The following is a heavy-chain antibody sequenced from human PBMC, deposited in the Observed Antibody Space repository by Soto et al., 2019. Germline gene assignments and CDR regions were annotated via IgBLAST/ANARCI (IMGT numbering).Heavy chain of an antibody. Sequence: ASVKVSCKASGYTFTCYYVHWVRQAPGQGLEWMGWINPNSGGTNYAQKFQGWVTMTRDTSISTAYMELSRLRSDDTAVYYCARGYCSGGSCYSGNWFDPWGQGTLVTVSS. CDR2: INPNSGGT. D-gene: IGHD2-15*01. CDR3: ARGYCSGGSCYSGNWFDP. J-gene: IGHJ5*02. CDR1: GYTFTCYY. V-gene: IGHV1-2*04.